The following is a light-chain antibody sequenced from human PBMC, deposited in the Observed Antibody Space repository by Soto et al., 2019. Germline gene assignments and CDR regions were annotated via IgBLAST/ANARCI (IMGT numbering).Light chain of an antibody. CDR1: TRDIAGYNY. J-gene: IGLJ1*01. Sequence: QSALAQPASVSGSLGQSITISCTGTTRDIAGYNYISWYQQLPGKAPKLMIYQVTIRPSGISNRFSGSKSGNTASLTISGLQAEDEADYYCTSFSSSTYLYVFGTGTKVT. CDR2: QVT. CDR3: TSFSSSTYLYV. V-gene: IGLV2-14*01.